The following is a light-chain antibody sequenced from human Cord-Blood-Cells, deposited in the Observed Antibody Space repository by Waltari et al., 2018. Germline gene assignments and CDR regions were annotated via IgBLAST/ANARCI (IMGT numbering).Light chain of an antibody. J-gene: IGLJ3*02. CDR2: RNN. V-gene: IGLV1-47*01. CDR3: AAWDDSLSGRV. Sequence: QSVLTQPPSASGTPGQRVTISCSGRSSNIGRNDVYGYQQLPGTAPKLFIYRNNQRPSGVPDRFSGSSSGTSSSLAISGLRSEYEADYYCAAWDDSLSGRVFGGGTKLTVL. CDR1: SSNIGRND.